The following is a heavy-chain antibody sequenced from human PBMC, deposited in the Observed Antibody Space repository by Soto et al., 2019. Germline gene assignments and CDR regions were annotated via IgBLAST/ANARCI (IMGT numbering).Heavy chain of an antibody. D-gene: IGHD6-6*01. V-gene: IGHV3-53*04. CDR2: IYSGGST. CDR1: GFTVSSNY. Sequence: GGSLRLSCAASGFTVSSNYMSWVRQAPGKGLEWVSVIYSGGSTYYADSVKGRFTISRHNSKNTLYLQMNSLRAEDTAVYYCARARYSSSSLVYYYYYMDVWGKGTTVTVSS. J-gene: IGHJ6*03. CDR3: ARARYSSSSLVYYYYYMDV.